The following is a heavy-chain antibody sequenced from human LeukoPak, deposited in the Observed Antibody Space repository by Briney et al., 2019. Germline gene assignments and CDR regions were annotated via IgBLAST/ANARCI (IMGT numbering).Heavy chain of an antibody. CDR2: INHSGNT. Sequence: SETLSLTCVVYGGSFSGYYWSWIRQPPGKGLEWIGEINHSGNTNYNPSLKSRVNISVDTSKNQFSLKLSSVTAADTAVYYCARGPRMVRGVADFDYWGQGTLVTVSS. CDR1: GGSFSGYY. CDR3: ARGPRMVRGVADFDY. D-gene: IGHD3-10*01. V-gene: IGHV4-34*01. J-gene: IGHJ4*02.